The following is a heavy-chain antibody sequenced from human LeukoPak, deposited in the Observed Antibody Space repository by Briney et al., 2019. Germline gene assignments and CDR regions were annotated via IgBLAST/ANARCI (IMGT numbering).Heavy chain of an antibody. V-gene: IGHV3-53*01. Sequence: GGSLRLXCAASGFTVSSNYMSWVRQAPGKGLEWVSVIYSGGSTYYADSVKGRFTISRDNSKNTLYLQMNSLRAEDTAVYYCARGHDYNGYWGQGTLVTVSS. J-gene: IGHJ4*02. CDR2: IYSGGST. CDR3: ARGHDYNGY. CDR1: GFTVSSNY.